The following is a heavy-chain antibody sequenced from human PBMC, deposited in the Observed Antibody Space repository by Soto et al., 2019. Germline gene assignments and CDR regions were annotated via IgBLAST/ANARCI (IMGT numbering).Heavy chain of an antibody. CDR3: ASSHGVSWYGYF. J-gene: IGHJ4*02. Sequence: QVQLVQSGAEVRKPGSSVKVSCHSSGDSFNDYPVTWVRQAPGQGLEWMGGTIPVSGTTNYAQEFQGRVTITADVSTSTFYMELSSLKYEDTALYYCASSHGVSWYGYFWGPGTLVTFSS. CDR1: GDSFNDYP. V-gene: IGHV1-69*01. CDR2: TIPVSGTT. D-gene: IGHD6-13*01.